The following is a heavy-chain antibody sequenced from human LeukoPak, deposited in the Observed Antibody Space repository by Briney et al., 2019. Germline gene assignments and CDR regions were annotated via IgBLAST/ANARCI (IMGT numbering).Heavy chain of an antibody. CDR1: GYNFRNYW. Sequence: GESLKISCQDSGYNFRNYWIGWVRQMPGKGLEWMGIIFPVDSDTRYNPSFQGQVTISVDKSINTAYLQWSSLKASDTAMYYCARRDSTTWYPSFDYWGQGTLVTVSS. D-gene: IGHD6-13*01. J-gene: IGHJ4*02. CDR3: ARRDSTTWYPSFDY. V-gene: IGHV5-51*01. CDR2: IFPVDSDT.